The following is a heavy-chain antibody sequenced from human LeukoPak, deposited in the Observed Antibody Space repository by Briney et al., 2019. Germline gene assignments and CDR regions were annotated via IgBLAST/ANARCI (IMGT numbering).Heavy chain of an antibody. D-gene: IGHD3-3*01. CDR1: GFTFSSYW. Sequence: GGSLRLSCAASGFTFSSYWMYWVRQAPGKGLVWVSRINSDGSSTSYADSVKGRFTISRDNAKNTLYLQMNSLRAEDTAVYYCAKGARSGYYANDVYYFDNWGQGTLVTVSS. CDR2: INSDGSST. J-gene: IGHJ4*02. CDR3: AKGARSGYYANDVYYFDN. V-gene: IGHV3-74*01.